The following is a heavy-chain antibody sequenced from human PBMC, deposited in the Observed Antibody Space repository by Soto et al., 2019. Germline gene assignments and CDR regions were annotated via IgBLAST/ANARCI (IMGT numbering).Heavy chain of an antibody. CDR2: IYYSGST. CDR1: GGSISSYY. V-gene: IGHV4-59*12. D-gene: IGHD5-18*01. J-gene: IGHJ6*02. Sequence: SETLSLTCTVSGGSISSYYWSWIRQPPGKGLEWIGYIYYSGSTNYNPSLKSRVTISVDTSKNQFSLKLSSVTAADTAVYYCARDGGYSYGWDGMDVWGQGTTVTVSS. CDR3: ARDGGYSYGWDGMDV.